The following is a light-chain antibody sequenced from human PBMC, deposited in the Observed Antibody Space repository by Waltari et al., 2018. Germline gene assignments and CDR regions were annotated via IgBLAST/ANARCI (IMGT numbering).Light chain of an antibody. CDR2: DAS. V-gene: IGKV3-11*01. CDR1: QSVSSY. Sequence: EIVLTQSPATLSLSPGARAILSCRASQSVSSYLTWYQQKPGQAPRLLIYDASNRATGTPARFSGSGSGTDFTLTISSLEPEDFAVYYCQQRINWPLTFGGGTNVEIK. J-gene: IGKJ4*01. CDR3: QQRINWPLT.